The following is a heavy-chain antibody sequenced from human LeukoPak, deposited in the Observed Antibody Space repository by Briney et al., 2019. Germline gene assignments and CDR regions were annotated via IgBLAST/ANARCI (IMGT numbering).Heavy chain of an antibody. CDR1: GYTFTSYG. V-gene: IGHV1-18*01. D-gene: IGHD3-10*01. J-gene: IGHJ3*02. Sequence: ASVKVSCKASGYTFTSYGISWVRQAPGQGLEWMGWISAYNGNTNYAQKLQGRVTMTTDTSTSTAYMELRSLRSDDTAVYYCAREEVLLWFGESRGIDAFDIWGQGTMVTVSS. CDR3: AREEVLLWFGESRGIDAFDI. CDR2: ISAYNGNT.